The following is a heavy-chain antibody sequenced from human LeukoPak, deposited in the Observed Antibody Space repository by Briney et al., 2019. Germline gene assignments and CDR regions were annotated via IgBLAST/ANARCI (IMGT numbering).Heavy chain of an antibody. J-gene: IGHJ4*02. CDR1: NYSITSGYY. CDR2: IDHSGDT. CDR3: ARVGSGYDALKY. V-gene: IGHV4-38-2*01. D-gene: IGHD2-15*01. Sequence: PSETLSLTCGVSNYSITSGYYWGWIRQPPGKGLEWIGSIDHSGDTYYNPSLKSRVTMSVDTSKNQFSLKVNSVTAADKAVYYCARVGSGYDALKYWGRGTLVTVSS.